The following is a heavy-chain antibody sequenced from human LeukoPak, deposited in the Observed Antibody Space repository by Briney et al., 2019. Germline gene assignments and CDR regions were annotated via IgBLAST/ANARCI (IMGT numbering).Heavy chain of an antibody. J-gene: IGHJ4*02. D-gene: IGHD3-22*01. V-gene: IGHV3-33*06. CDR2: IWYDGSNK. CDR3: AKQALYYSDSPGH. CDR1: GFTFSSYG. Sequence: GGSLRLSCAASGFTFSSYGMHWVRQAPGKGLEWVAVIWYDGSNKYYADSVKGRFTISRDNSKNTLYLQMNSLRAEDTAVYYCAKQALYYSDSPGHWGQGTLVTVSS.